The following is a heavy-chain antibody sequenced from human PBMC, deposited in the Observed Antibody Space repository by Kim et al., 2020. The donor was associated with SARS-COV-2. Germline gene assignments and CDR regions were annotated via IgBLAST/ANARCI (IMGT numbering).Heavy chain of an antibody. J-gene: IGHJ4*02. V-gene: IGHV1-3*04. CDR1: GYIFNGYA. CDR3: ARLVWNLYYFDF. D-gene: IGHD1-1*01. Sequence: ASVKVSCKASGYIFNGYAIHWVRQAPGQRLEWMGWIHSGNDNTKYSQKFQGRVTISRDTSADTAYMELNSLRFEDTAVYYCARLVWNLYYFDFWGQGTLVTVSS. CDR2: IHSGNDNT.